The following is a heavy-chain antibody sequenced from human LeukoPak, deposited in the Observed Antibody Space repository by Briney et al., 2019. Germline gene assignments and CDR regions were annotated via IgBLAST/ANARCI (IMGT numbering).Heavy chain of an antibody. CDR3: ARDRAGGMTGYYNWFDP. CDR1: GGTFSSYA. J-gene: IGHJ5*02. Sequence: GASVKVSCKASGGTFSSYAISWVRQAPGQGLEWMGRIIPILGIANYAQKFQGRVTITADKSTSTAYMELSSLRSEDTAVYYCARDRAGGMTGYYNWFDPWGQGTLVTVSS. D-gene: IGHD3-9*01. CDR2: IIPILGIA. V-gene: IGHV1-69*04.